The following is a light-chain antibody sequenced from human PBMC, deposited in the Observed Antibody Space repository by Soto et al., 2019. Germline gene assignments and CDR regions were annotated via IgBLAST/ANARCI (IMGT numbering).Light chain of an antibody. V-gene: IGLV2-14*01. Sequence: QSALTQPASVSGSPGQSITISCTGTSSDVGGYNYVSWYQQHPGKAPKLMIYEVSNLPSGVPDRFSGSKSGNTASLTISGLQAADEADYYCSLYTSENTYVFGTGTKVTVL. J-gene: IGLJ1*01. CDR1: SSDVGGYNY. CDR2: EVS. CDR3: SLYTSENTYV.